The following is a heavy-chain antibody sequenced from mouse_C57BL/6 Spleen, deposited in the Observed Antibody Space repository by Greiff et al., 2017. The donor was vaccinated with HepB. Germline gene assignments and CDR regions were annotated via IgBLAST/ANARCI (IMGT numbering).Heavy chain of an antibody. CDR3: YGSYYAMTT. CDR2: IRLKSDNYAT. V-gene: IGHV6-3*01. J-gene: IGHJ4*01. Sequence: EVQLVESGGGLVQPGGSMKLSCVASGFTFSNYWMNWVRQSPEKGLEWVAQIRLKSDNYATHYAESVKGRFTISRDDSKSSVYMQMNNLRAEDTGNYYWYGSYYAMTTGVKEPQSPSPQ. CDR1: GFTFSNYW. D-gene: IGHD1-1*01.